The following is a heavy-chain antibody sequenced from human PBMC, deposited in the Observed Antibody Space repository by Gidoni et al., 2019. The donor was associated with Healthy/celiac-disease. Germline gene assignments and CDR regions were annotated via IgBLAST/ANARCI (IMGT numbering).Heavy chain of an antibody. Sequence: QLQLQESGPGLVKPSETLSLTCTVSGGSISSSSYYWGWIRQPPGKGLEWIGSIYYSGSTYYNPSLKSRVTISVDTSKNQFSLKLSSVTAADTAVYYCARSPKLWSGYYHQHWKDAFDIWGQGTMVTVSS. V-gene: IGHV4-39*01. CDR3: ARSPKLWSGYYHQHWKDAFDI. D-gene: IGHD3-3*01. J-gene: IGHJ3*02. CDR1: GGSISSSSYY. CDR2: IYYSGST.